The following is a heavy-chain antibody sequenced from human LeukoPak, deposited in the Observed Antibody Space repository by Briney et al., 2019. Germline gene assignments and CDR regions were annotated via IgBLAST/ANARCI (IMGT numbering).Heavy chain of an antibody. CDR3: AKQAYSSRWYYYYGMDV. CDR1: GFTFSSYA. CDR2: ISGSGGTT. D-gene: IGHD6-13*01. J-gene: IGHJ6*02. V-gene: IGHV3-23*01. Sequence: SGGSLRLSCAASGFTFSSYAMSWVRQAPGKGLEWVSAISGSGGTTFYADSVKGRFTISRDNSKNTLYLQMNSLRAEDTAVYYCAKQAYSSRWYYYYGMDVWGQGTTVTVSS.